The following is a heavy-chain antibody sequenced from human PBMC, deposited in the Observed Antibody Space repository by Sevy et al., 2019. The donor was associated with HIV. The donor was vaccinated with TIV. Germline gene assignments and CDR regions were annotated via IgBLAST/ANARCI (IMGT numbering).Heavy chain of an antibody. CDR3: ARDVPHLLPWELSRGSDH. CDR1: GFIFSSYA. CDR2: ISYDEIHQ. D-gene: IGHD1-26*01. V-gene: IGHV3-30*04. J-gene: IGHJ4*02. Sequence: GGSLRLSCAASGFIFSSYALHWVRQAPGRGLEWVAIISYDEIHQDYADSVKGRFTISRDNSKNTMYLQMNNLRPEDTAVYYRARDVPHLLPWELSRGSDHWGQGTLVTVSS.